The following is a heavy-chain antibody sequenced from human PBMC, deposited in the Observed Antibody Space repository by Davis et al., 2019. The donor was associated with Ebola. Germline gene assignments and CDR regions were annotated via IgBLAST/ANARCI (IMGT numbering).Heavy chain of an antibody. CDR1: GYRLISYW. V-gene: IGHV5-51*01. CDR3: ARGGVTIFGAVVGYLDH. CDR2: IYPEDSDA. J-gene: IGHJ4*02. Sequence: PGGSLRLSCKVSGYRLISYWIGWVRQKSGKGLEWMGIIYPEDSDARYSPSLQGHVTISADKSSNTAYLQWSSLRASDTATYYCARGGVTIFGAVVGYLDHCGQGTLVTVSS. D-gene: IGHD3-3*01.